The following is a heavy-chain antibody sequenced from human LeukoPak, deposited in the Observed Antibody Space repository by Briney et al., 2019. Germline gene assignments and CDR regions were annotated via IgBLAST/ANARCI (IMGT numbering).Heavy chain of an antibody. Sequence: GGSLRLSCAASGFTFSDYYMTWIRQAPGKGLEWVSAISGSGGSTYYADSVKGRFTISRDNSKNTLYLQMNSLRAEDTAVYYCAKGRDVDTAMVYYFDYWGQGTLVTVSS. D-gene: IGHD5-18*01. V-gene: IGHV3-23*01. CDR1: GFTFSDYY. CDR3: AKGRDVDTAMVYYFDY. CDR2: ISGSGGST. J-gene: IGHJ4*02.